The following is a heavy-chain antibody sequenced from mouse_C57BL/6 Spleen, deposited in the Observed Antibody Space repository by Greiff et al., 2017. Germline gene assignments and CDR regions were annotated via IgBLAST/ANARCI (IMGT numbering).Heavy chain of an antibody. CDR1: GYTFTSYW. D-gene: IGHD2-1*01. CDR2: IYPGSGST. CDR3: ARGDYGNYAWFAY. J-gene: IGHJ3*01. V-gene: IGHV1-55*01. Sequence: QVQLQQPGAELVKPGASVKMSCKASGYTFTSYWITWVKQRPGQGLEWIGDIYPGSGSTNYNEKFKSKATLTVDTSSSTAYMQLSSLTSEDSAVXYCARGDYGNYAWFAYWGQGTLVTVSA.